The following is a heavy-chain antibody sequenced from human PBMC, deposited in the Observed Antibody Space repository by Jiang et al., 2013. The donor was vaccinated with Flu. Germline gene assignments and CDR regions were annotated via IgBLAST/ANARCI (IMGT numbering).Heavy chain of an antibody. CDR1: GGSFSGYY. D-gene: IGHD3-16*01. CDR2: INHSGST. CDR3: ASQLGDY. V-gene: IGHV4-34*01. Sequence: LLKPSETLSLTCAVYGGSFSGYYWSWIRQPPGKGLEWIGEINHSGSTNYNPSLKSRVTISVDTSKNQFSLKLSSVTAADTAVYYCASQLGDYWGQGTLVTVSS. J-gene: IGHJ4*02.